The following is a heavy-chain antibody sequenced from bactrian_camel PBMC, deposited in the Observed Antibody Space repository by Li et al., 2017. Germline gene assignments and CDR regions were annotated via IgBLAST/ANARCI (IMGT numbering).Heavy chain of an antibody. J-gene: IGHJ4*01. CDR2: IAKDGTI. CDR1: GFTFAASD. V-gene: IGHV3S55*01. CDR3: ATRPGSCPYGFYRESNFNY. D-gene: IGHD3*01. Sequence: HVQLVESGGGSVKAGGSLRLSCTASGFTFAASDMGRYRLTPGNECQLVAVIAKDGTIYYTESVKGRFTISQDNAKKRAYLQMNSLKPEDTAGYYCATRPGSCPYGFYRESNFNYWGQGTQVTVS.